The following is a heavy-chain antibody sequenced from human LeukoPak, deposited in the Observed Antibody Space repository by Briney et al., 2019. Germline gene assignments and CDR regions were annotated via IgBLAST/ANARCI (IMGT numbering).Heavy chain of an antibody. CDR1: GFTFSSYN. J-gene: IGHJ4*02. V-gene: IGHV3-21*03. Sequence: PGGSRRLSCAASGFTFSSYNMNWVRQAPGKGLEWVSSITSSSNYIYYADSVKGRFTISRDNAKNSLYLQMNSLRAEDTTVYYCARDCWDYGSGSYCGIDYWGQGTLVTVSS. CDR3: ARDCWDYGSGSYCGIDY. D-gene: IGHD3-10*01. CDR2: ITSSSNYI.